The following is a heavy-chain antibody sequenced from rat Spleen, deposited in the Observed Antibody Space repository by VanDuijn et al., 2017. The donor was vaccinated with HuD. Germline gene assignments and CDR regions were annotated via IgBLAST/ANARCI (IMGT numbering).Heavy chain of an antibody. D-gene: IGHD1-6*01. CDR3: TTTYTTDN. CDR2: ISYDGSST. Sequence: EVQLVESGGGLVQPGRSMKLSCAASGFTFSNYDMAWVRQAPTKGLEWVASISYDGSSTYYRDSVKGRFTISRDNAKSTLYLQMDSLRSEDTATYYCTTTYTTDNWGQGVMVTVSS. CDR1: GFTFSNYD. J-gene: IGHJ2*01. V-gene: IGHV5-20*01.